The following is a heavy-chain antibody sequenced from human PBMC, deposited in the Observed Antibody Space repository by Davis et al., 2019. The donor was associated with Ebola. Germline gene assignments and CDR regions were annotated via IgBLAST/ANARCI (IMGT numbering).Heavy chain of an antibody. CDR2: IDDSGST. CDR3: ARPWYSGTYYDAYDI. Sequence: MPSETLSLTCTVSGGSISNKNFDWGWIRQPPGKGLEWIGSIDDSGSTYYNPSLKSRVTISVDTSRNQFSLKLSSATAADTAVYYCARPWYSGTYYDAYDIWGQGTMVAVSS. J-gene: IGHJ3*02. D-gene: IGHD1-26*01. V-gene: IGHV4-39*01. CDR1: GGSISNKNFD.